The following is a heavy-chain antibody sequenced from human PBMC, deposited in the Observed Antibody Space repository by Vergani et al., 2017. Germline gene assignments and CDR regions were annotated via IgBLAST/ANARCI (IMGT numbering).Heavy chain of an antibody. CDR2: IRSKAYGGTT. CDR3: SSESRLRSVSFDY. CDR1: GFTFSSYE. J-gene: IGHJ4*02. D-gene: IGHD5-12*01. V-gene: IGHV3-49*04. Sequence: EVQLVESGGGLVQPGGSLRLSCAASGFTFSSYEMNWVRQAPGKGLEWVGFIRSKAYGGTTEYAASVKGRFTISRDDSKSIAYLQMNSLKTEDTAVYYCSSESRLRSVSFDYWGQGTLVTVSS.